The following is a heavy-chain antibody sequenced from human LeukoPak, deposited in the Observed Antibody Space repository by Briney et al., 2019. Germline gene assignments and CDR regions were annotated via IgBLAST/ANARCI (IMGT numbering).Heavy chain of an antibody. Sequence: ASVKVSCKASGYTFTSYAMHWVRQAPGQRLEWMGWINVGNGNTKYSQKFQGRVTITRDTSASTAYMELSSLRSEDTAVYYCARGSPYDFWSGYYYYYFDYWGQGTLVTVSS. V-gene: IGHV1-3*01. CDR2: INVGNGNT. CDR1: GYTFTSYA. J-gene: IGHJ4*02. CDR3: ARGSPYDFWSGYYYYYFDY. D-gene: IGHD3-3*01.